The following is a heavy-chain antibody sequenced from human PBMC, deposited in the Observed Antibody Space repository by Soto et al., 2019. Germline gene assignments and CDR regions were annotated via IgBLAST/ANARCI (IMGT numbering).Heavy chain of an antibody. CDR1: GGTFNTYA. J-gene: IGHJ4*02. D-gene: IGHD3-10*01. CDR3: AREVQVHTPAFVY. Sequence: QVQLVQSGAEMKKPGSSVKVSCQSSGGTFNTYAMNWVRQAPGQGPEWMGDISPMFGAANYALKFQGRVTITADESTDTSYMQLSSLTSEDTALYFCAREVQVHTPAFVYWGQGTLVTVSS. V-gene: IGHV1-69*19. CDR2: ISPMFGAA.